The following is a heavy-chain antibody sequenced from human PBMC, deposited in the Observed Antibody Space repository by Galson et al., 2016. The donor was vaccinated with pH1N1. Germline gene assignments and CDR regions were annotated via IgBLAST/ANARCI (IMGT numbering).Heavy chain of an antibody. J-gene: IGHJ6*02. CDR2: ISYSGTT. D-gene: IGHD3-22*01. CDR3: ARDRAFIVVGEGWYYYYGLDV. V-gene: IGHV4-59*01. Sequence: EWIGYISYSGTTSYNPSLKTRVTISVDTSKNQFSLKLSSVTAADTALYYCARDRAFIVVGEGWYYYYGLDVWGQGTTVTVSS.